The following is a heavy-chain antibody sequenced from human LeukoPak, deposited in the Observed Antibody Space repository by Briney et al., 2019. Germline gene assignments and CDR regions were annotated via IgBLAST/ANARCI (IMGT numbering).Heavy chain of an antibody. V-gene: IGHV3-30*03. CDR2: ISYDGSNK. Sequence: GGSLRLSCAASGFTFSSYAMSWVRQAPGKGLEWVAVISYDGSNKYYADSVKGRFTISRDNSKNTLYLQMNSLRAEDTAVYYCAREAVARYYFDYWGQGTLVTVSS. D-gene: IGHD2-15*01. CDR1: GFTFSSYA. J-gene: IGHJ4*02. CDR3: AREAVARYYFDY.